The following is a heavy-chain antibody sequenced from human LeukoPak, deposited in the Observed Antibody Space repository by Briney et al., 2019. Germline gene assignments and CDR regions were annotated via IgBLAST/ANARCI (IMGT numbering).Heavy chain of an antibody. CDR3: ASLWGLQEIFVY. Sequence: PSETLSLTCTVSGGSISSSSYYWGWIRQPPGKGLEWIGSIYYSGSTYYNPSLKSRVTISVDTSKNQFSLKLSSVTAADTAVYYCASLWGLQEIFVYWGQGTLVTVSS. D-gene: IGHD1-26*01. CDR1: GGSISSSSYY. V-gene: IGHV4-39*01. CDR2: IYYSGST. J-gene: IGHJ4*02.